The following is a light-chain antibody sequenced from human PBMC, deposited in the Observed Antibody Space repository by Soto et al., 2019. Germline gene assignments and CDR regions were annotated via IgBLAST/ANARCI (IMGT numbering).Light chain of an antibody. V-gene: IGKV3-20*01. CDR2: GAS. CDR3: QQSYSTPLT. Sequence: EIVLMQSPGTLSLSPGERATLSCRASQALRRTYIAWYQQKLGQAPRVLIYGASNRATGIPDRFSGSGSGTDFTLTISSLQPEDFATYYCQQSYSTPLTFGGGTKVEIK. J-gene: IGKJ4*01. CDR1: QALRRTY.